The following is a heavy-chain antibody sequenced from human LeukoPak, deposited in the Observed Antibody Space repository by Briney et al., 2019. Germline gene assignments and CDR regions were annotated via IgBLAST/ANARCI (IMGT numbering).Heavy chain of an antibody. J-gene: IGHJ4*02. CDR3: AVLTYKNGWYFFEY. Sequence: SETLSLTCTVSGGSISSGSYYWSWIRQPAGKGLEWIGRIYTSGSTNYNPSLKSRVTISRDTSKDQFSLKVTSVTAADTAVYYCAVLTYKNGWYFFEYWGQGTLVTVSS. CDR2: IYTSGST. D-gene: IGHD6-19*01. V-gene: IGHV4-61*02. CDR1: GGSISSGSYY.